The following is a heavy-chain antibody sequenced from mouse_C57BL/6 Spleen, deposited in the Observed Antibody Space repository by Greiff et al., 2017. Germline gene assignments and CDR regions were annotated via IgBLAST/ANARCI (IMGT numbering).Heavy chain of an antibody. CDR1: GYTFTSYW. V-gene: IGHV1-50*01. Sequence: QVQLQQPGAELVKPGASVKLSCKASGYTFTSYWMQWVKQRPGQGLEWIGEIDPSDSYTNYNQKFKGKATLTVDTSSSTAYMQLSSLTSEDSVVYYCAQGGDYYGIAMNYWGEGTSPTVSS. CDR2: IDPSDSYT. CDR3: AQGGDYYGIAMNY. J-gene: IGHJ4*01. D-gene: IGHD1-1*01.